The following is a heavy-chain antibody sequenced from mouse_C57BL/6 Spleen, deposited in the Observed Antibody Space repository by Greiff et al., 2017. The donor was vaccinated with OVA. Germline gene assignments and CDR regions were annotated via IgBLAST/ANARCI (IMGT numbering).Heavy chain of an antibody. D-gene: IGHD2-2*01. CDR2: INPSTGGT. J-gene: IGHJ3*01. CDR1: GYSFTGYY. Sequence: EVQLQQSGPELVKPGASVKISCKASGYSFTGYYMNWVKQSPEKSLEWIGEINPSTGGTTYNQKFKAKATLTVDKSSSTAYMQLKSLTAEDSAVYYGARNGFAWFVYWGQGTLVTVSA. CDR3: ARNGFAWFVY. V-gene: IGHV1-42*01.